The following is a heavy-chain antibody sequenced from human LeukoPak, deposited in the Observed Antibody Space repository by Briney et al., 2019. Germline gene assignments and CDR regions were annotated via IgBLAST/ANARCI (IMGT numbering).Heavy chain of an antibody. CDR2: INHSGST. D-gene: IGHD6-19*01. CDR3: ARHLIAVAGTELGFDY. J-gene: IGHJ4*02. Sequence: SETLSLTCAVYGGSFSGYYWSWIRQPPGKGLEWIGEINHSGSTNYNPSLKSRVTISVDTSKNQFSLKLSSVTAADTAVYYCARHLIAVAGTELGFDYWGQGTLVTVSS. V-gene: IGHV4-34*01. CDR1: GGSFSGYY.